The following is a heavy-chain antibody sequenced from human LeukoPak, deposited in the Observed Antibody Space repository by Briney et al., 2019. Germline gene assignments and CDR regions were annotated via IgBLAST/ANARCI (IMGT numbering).Heavy chain of an antibody. J-gene: IGHJ4*02. D-gene: IGHD3-10*01. V-gene: IGHV3-23*01. CDR2: IGDSGSST. Sequence: GGSLRLSCAASGFTFSSYAISWVRQAPGKGLEWVSTIGDSGSSTYYADSVKGRFTISRDNSKNTLYLQMNSLRAEDTAVYYCAKTLYGSGSYYYWGQGTLVTVSS. CDR1: GFTFSSYA. CDR3: AKTLYGSGSYYY.